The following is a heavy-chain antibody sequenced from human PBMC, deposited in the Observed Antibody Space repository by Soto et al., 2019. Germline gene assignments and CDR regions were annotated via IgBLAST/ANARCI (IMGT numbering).Heavy chain of an antibody. D-gene: IGHD2-15*01. J-gene: IGHJ4*02. CDR2: INHSGST. Sequence: SETLSLTCAVYGGSFSGYYWSWIRQPPGKGLEWIGEINHSGSTNYNPSLKSRVTISVDTSKNQFSLKLSSVTAADTAVYYCARKGGYCSSGYHIFDYWGLGTLVTVSS. V-gene: IGHV4-34*01. CDR1: GGSFSGYY. CDR3: ARKGGYCSSGYHIFDY.